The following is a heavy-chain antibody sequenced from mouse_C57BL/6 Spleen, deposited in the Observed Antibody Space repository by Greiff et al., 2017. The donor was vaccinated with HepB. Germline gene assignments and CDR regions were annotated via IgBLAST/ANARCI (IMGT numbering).Heavy chain of an antibody. CDR3: ARWDGSSYWYFDV. CDR2: ISNGGGST. J-gene: IGHJ1*03. V-gene: IGHV5-12*01. Sequence: EVQLVESGGGLVQPGGSLKLSCAASGFTFSDYYMYWVRQTPEKRLEWVAYISNGGGSTYYPDTVKGRFTISRDNAKNTLYLQMSRLKSEDTAMYYCARWDGSSYWYFDVWGTGTTVTVSS. CDR1: GFTFSDYY. D-gene: IGHD1-1*01.